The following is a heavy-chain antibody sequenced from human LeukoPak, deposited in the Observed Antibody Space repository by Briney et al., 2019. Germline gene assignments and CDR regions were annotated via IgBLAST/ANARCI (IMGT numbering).Heavy chain of an antibody. Sequence: SETLSLTCTVSGGSISSYYWSWIRQPAGKGLEWIGRIYTSGRTNYNPSLKSRVTMSVDTSKNQFSLKLSSVTAADTAVYYCARDLSDCSGGSCYSIDAFDIWGQGTMVTVSS. V-gene: IGHV4-4*07. CDR2: IYTSGRT. D-gene: IGHD2-15*01. CDR3: ARDLSDCSGGSCYSIDAFDI. CDR1: GGSISSYY. J-gene: IGHJ3*02.